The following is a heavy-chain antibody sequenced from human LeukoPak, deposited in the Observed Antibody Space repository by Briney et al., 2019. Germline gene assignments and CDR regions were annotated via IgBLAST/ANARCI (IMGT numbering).Heavy chain of an antibody. J-gene: IGHJ6*03. CDR3: AREAIAVAGTDYYYYMDV. Sequence: ASVKVSCKASGYTFTNYYMHWVRQAPGQGLEWMGIINPGGGSTTYAQKFQGRVIMTRDTSASTAYMELSSLRSEDMAVYYCAREAIAVAGTDYYYYMDVSGKGTTVTVSS. CDR2: INPGGGST. D-gene: IGHD6-19*01. V-gene: IGHV1-46*01. CDR1: GYTFTNYY.